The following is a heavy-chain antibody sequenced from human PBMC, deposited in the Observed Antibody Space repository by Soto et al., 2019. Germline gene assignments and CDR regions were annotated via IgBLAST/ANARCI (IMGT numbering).Heavy chain of an antibody. CDR1: GFTLSDHY. CDR2: SRHKANSYTT. J-gene: IGHJ4*02. CDR3: ASTSRGDPRDFDY. D-gene: IGHD3-16*01. V-gene: IGHV3-72*01. Sequence: EVQLVESGGGLVQPGGSLRLSCEVSGFTLSDHYMDWVRQAPGKGLEWVGRSRHKANSYTTEYAASVKGRFTISRDDSKNSLYLQMNSLKTEDTALYYCASTSRGDPRDFDYWGQGTLVTVSS.